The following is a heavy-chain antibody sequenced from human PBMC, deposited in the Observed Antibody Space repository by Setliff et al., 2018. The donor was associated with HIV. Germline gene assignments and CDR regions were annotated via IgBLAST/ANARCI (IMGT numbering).Heavy chain of an antibody. V-gene: IGHV3-72*01. CDR1: GYSISSGYY. Sequence: LSLTSTVSGYSISSGYYWGWLRQAPGKGLEWIGFIRTKAHGGKKEYAASVRDRFSISRDNAKNSLYLQMNSLRAEDKAVYYCAKNYYSSGWYDFSDYWGQGTLVTVSS. CDR2: IRTKAHGGKK. CDR3: AKNYYSSGWYDFSDY. D-gene: IGHD6-19*01. J-gene: IGHJ4*02.